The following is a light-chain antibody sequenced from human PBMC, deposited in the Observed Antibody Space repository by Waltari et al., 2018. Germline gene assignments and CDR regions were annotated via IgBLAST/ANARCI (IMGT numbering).Light chain of an antibody. V-gene: IGLV3-21*04. Sequence: SYVLTQPPSVSVAPGETARITCGGNIIGSTNVLWYQQKPGQAPVLVIYYYSDGPSGIPERFSASNSGNTATLTITRVEAGDEADYYCQVWDSSSDQYVFGTGTTVTVL. CDR2: YYS. J-gene: IGLJ1*01. CDR3: QVWDSSSDQYV. CDR1: IIGSTN.